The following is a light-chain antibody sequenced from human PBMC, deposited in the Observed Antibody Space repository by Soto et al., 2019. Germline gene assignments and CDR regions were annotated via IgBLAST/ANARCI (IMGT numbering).Light chain of an antibody. V-gene: IGLV1-40*01. J-gene: IGLJ3*02. CDR1: SSNIGAGSD. CDR2: GNK. CDR3: LSYDNNLRGVL. Sequence: QSVLTQPPSVSGAPGQIGTISFTGSSSNIGAGSDVHWYQQSPGRVPKLLVYGNKHRPSGVPDRFSASKSGTSASLAITGLQADDEADYYCLSYDNNLRGVLFGGGTKVTVL.